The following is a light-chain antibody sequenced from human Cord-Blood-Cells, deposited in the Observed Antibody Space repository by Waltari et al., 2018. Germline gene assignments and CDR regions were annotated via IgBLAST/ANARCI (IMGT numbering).Light chain of an antibody. V-gene: IGKV1-39*01. CDR3: QQSYSTPYT. CDR2: AAS. J-gene: IGKJ2*01. Sequence: DIQIIQSPSSLSASVGDRVTITCRASQSISSYLHWYQQKPGKAPKLMIYAASSLQSGVPSRFSGSGSGTDFTLTISSLQPEDFATYYCQQSYSTPYTFGQGTKLEIK. CDR1: QSISSY.